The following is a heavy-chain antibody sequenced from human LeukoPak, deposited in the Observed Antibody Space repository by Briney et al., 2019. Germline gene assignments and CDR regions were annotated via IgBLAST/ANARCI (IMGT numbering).Heavy chain of an antibody. J-gene: IGHJ3*02. Sequence: SETLSLTCTVSGGSISSGGYYWRWIRQPPGKGLEWIGYIYYSGSTYYNPSLKSRVTISVDTSKNQFSLKLSSVTAADTAVYYCARHRPLGEAFDIWGQGTMVTVSS. CDR1: GGSISSGGYY. CDR3: ARHRPLGEAFDI. CDR2: IYYSGST. V-gene: IGHV4-31*03.